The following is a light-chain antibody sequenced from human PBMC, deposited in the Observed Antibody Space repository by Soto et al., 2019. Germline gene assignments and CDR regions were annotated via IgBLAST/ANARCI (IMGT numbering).Light chain of an antibody. Sequence: QSVLTQPASVSGSPGQSITISCTGTSSDVGDYNYVSWYQQHPVKAPKLMIYDVTNRPSGVSDRFSGSKSGNTASLTISGLQAEDEADYYCSSYTSSSTPYVFGTGTKVTVL. CDR1: SSDVGDYNY. J-gene: IGLJ1*01. V-gene: IGLV2-14*01. CDR2: DVT. CDR3: SSYTSSSTPYV.